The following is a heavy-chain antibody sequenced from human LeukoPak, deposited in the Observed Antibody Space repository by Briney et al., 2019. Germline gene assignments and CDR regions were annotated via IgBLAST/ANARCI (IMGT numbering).Heavy chain of an antibody. CDR1: GFTFSSYW. CDR2: INHNGNVN. V-gene: IGHV3-7*01. D-gene: IGHD1-20*01. CDR3: ARGRYNWNI. Sequence: GGSLRLSCAASGFTFSSYWMNWARQAPGKGLEWVASINHNGNVNYYVDSVKGRFTISRDNAKNSLYLQMNSLRAEDTAVYYCARGRYNWNIWGQGTMVTVSS. J-gene: IGHJ3*02.